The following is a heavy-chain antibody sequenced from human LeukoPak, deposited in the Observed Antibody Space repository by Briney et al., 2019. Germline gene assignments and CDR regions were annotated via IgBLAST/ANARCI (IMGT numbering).Heavy chain of an antibody. V-gene: IGHV1-8*01. CDR2: MNPNSGNT. CDR1: GYTFTSYD. J-gene: IGHJ3*02. D-gene: IGHD6-13*01. Sequence: ASVKVSCKASGYTFTSYDINWVRQATGQGLEGMGWMNPNSGNTGYAQKFQGRVTMTRNTSISTAYMELSSLRSEDTAVYYCAVAAANTRLGDALDIWGQGTMVTVSS. CDR3: AVAAANTRLGDALDI.